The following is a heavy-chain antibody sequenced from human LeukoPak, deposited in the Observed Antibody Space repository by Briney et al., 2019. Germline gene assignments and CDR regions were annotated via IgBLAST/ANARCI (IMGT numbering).Heavy chain of an antibody. CDR1: GGTFSSYA. CDR2: IIPIFGTA. Sequence: SVKVSCKASGGTFSSYAISWVRQAPGQGLEWMGGIIPIFGTANYAQKFQGRVTITTDESTSTAYMELSSLRSEDTAVYYCARALTGDPFILHFDYWGQGTLVTVSS. V-gene: IGHV1-69*05. D-gene: IGHD7-27*01. CDR3: ARALTGDPFILHFDY. J-gene: IGHJ4*02.